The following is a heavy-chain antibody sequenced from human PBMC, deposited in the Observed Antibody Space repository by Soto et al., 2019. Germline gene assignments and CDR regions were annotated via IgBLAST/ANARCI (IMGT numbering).Heavy chain of an antibody. CDR1: GFTFSSYA. Sequence: HPGGSLRLSCAASGFTFSSYAMSWVRQAPGKGLEWVSAISGSGGSTYYADSVKGRFTISRDNSKNTLYLQMNSLRAEDTAVYYCAKDLGYDILTGYPRYNFDYWGQGTLVTVSS. D-gene: IGHD3-9*01. V-gene: IGHV3-23*01. J-gene: IGHJ4*02. CDR3: AKDLGYDILTGYPRYNFDY. CDR2: ISGSGGST.